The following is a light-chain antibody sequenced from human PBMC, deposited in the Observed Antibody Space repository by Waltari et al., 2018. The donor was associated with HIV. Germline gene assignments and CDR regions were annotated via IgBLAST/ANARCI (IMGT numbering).Light chain of an antibody. CDR3: ASHAGSKDV. CDR1: SSDVGAYNY. Sequence: QSALTQPPSASGSPGQSVTISCTGTSSDVGAYNYVSWIQQHPGKAPKLLIYDVTKRPSGVPVRFSGSKSGNTGSLTVSGLQAEDEADYYCASHAGSKDVFGGGTRLTVL. CDR2: DVT. J-gene: IGLJ2*01. V-gene: IGLV2-8*01.